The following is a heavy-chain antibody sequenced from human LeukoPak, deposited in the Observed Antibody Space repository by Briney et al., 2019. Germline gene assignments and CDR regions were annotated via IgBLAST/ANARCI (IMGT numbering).Heavy chain of an antibody. CDR2: IRYDGSNK. J-gene: IGHJ6*03. CDR1: GITFSSYG. V-gene: IGHV3-30*02. Sequence: GGSLRLSCAASGITFSSYGMSWVRQAPGKGLEWVAFIRYDGSNKYYADSVKGRFAISRDNYKNTLYLQMNSLRAEDTAVYYCAKDGRGYDFYYYYYYMDVWGKGTTVTISS. D-gene: IGHD5-12*01. CDR3: AKDGRGYDFYYYYYYMDV.